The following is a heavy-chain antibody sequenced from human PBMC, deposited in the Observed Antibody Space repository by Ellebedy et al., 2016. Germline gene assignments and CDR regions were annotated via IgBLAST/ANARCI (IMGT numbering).Heavy chain of an antibody. V-gene: IGHV3-9*01. CDR2: ISWDSAVI. CDR1: GLTLNDYA. D-gene: IGHD4/OR15-4a*01. J-gene: IGHJ4*02. CDR3: AKGTMDYFYH. Sequence: GGSLRLXXADSGLTLNDYALHWVRQAPGKGLEWVSGISWDSAVIGYGGSVKGRFTISKDSAKNYLYLQMNSLRPEDTAFYYCAKGTMDYFYHWGQGTLVTVSS.